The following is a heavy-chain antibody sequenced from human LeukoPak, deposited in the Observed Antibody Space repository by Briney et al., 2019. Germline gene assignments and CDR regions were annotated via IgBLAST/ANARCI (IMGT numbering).Heavy chain of an antibody. D-gene: IGHD3-22*01. Sequence: SQTLSLTCTVSGGSISSGGYYWSWIRQHPGTGLKWIGYIYYSGSTYYNPSLKSRLTISLDTSKNQFSLNLSSVTAADTAVYYCARASSGAPRLGFDPWGQGTQVTVSS. CDR1: GGSISSGGYY. V-gene: IGHV4-31*03. J-gene: IGHJ5*02. CDR3: ARASSGAPRLGFDP. CDR2: IYYSGST.